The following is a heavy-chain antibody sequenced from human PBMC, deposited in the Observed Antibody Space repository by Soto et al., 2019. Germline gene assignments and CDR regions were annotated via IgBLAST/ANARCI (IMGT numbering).Heavy chain of an antibody. CDR3: ARDGLVAAAGVTRYGMDV. V-gene: IGHV1-69*01. D-gene: IGHD6-13*01. CDR2: IIPIFGTA. J-gene: IGHJ6*02. Sequence: QVPLVQSGAEVKKPGSSVKVSCKASGGTFSSYAISWVRQAPGQGLEWMGGIIPIFGTANYAQKFQGRVTITADESTSTAYMELSSLRSEDTAVYYCARDGLVAAAGVTRYGMDVWGQGTTVTVSS. CDR1: GGTFSSYA.